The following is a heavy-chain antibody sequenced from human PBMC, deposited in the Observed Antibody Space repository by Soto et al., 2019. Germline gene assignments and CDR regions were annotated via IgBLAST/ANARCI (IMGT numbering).Heavy chain of an antibody. Sequence: QVQLVQSGAEVKKPGSSVKVSCKASGGTSSSNAISWVRQAPGQGLEWMGGITLIFGTANYAQKFQGRVTITADESTTTASMVLSSLRSYEAAVYYCASSVVAAAIGLGHYYYGIDVWGQGTTVTVSS. D-gene: IGHD2-2*02. V-gene: IGHV1-69*01. CDR3: ASSVVAAAIGLGHYYYGIDV. CDR2: ITLIFGTA. J-gene: IGHJ6*02. CDR1: GGTSSSNA.